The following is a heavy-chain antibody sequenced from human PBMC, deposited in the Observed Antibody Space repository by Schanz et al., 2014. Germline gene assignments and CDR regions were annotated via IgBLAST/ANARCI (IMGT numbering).Heavy chain of an antibody. Sequence: VQLVQSGAEVKKPGSSMKVSCKASGGTFSTYPINWLRQAPGQGLEWMGRIIPILGIANYAQKFQGRVTITADRSTSTAYMELSSLRSEDTAVYYCAKAKSGAHGAFDIWGQGTMXTVSS. CDR1: GGTFSTYP. J-gene: IGHJ3*02. CDR3: AKAKSGAHGAFDI. D-gene: IGHD3-10*01. V-gene: IGHV1-69*02. CDR2: IIPILGIA.